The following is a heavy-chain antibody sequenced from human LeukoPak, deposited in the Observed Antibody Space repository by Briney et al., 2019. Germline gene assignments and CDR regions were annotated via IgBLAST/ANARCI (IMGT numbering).Heavy chain of an antibody. CDR2: ISSSGSNI. CDR3: ARDAVMGATPFYFDS. D-gene: IGHD2-15*01. Sequence: GGSLRLSCTASGFIFTSYGMNWVRQAPGKGLEWVSYISSSGSNIFYADSVKGRFTISRDQAKDSVFLQMNSLRAEDTALYFCARDAVMGATPFYFDSWGQRALVTVSS. V-gene: IGHV3-21*04. CDR1: GFIFTSYG. J-gene: IGHJ4*02.